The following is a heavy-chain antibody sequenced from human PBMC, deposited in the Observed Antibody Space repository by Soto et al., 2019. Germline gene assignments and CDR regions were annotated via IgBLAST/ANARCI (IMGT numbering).Heavy chain of an antibody. CDR1: GGTFSSHS. J-gene: IGHJ4*02. CDR2: IITLFGTA. D-gene: IGHD4-17*01. CDR3: AREVGYGDFSAALLD. Sequence: VQRMQSGAEVKQPGSSVKVSCKASGGTFSSHSINWVRQAPGQGLEWMGGIITLFGTAHYAQNFQGRVTITADHSTSTAYMELNSLRSYDTAVYYCAREVGYGDFSAALLDWGQGTLVTVSS. V-gene: IGHV1-69*01.